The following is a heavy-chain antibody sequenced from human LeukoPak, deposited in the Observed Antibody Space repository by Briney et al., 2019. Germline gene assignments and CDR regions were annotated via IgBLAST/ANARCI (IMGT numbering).Heavy chain of an antibody. D-gene: IGHD3-9*01. J-gene: IGHJ3*02. CDR3: AREGSVDWLASPDAFDI. CDR2: INPNSGGT. CDR1: GYTFTGYY. V-gene: IGHV1-2*02. Sequence: GASVKVSCKASGYTFTGYYMHWVRQAPGQGLEWMGWINPNSGGTNYAQKFQGRVTMTRDTSISTAYMELSRLRSDDTAVYYCAREGSVDWLASPDAFDIWGQGTMVTVSS.